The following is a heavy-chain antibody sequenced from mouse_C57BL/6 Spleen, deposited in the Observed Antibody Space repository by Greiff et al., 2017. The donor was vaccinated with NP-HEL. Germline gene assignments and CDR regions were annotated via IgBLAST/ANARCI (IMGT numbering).Heavy chain of an antibody. J-gene: IGHJ3*01. Sequence: EVQVVESGGGLVKPGGSLKLSCAASGFTFSSYAMSWVRQTPEKRLEWVATISDGGSYTYYPDNVKGRFTISRDNAKNNLYLQMSHLKSEDTAMYYGARVNDYDSFAYWGQGTLVTVSA. CDR3: ARVNDYDSFAY. CDR2: ISDGGSYT. V-gene: IGHV5-4*01. D-gene: IGHD2-4*01. CDR1: GFTFSSYA.